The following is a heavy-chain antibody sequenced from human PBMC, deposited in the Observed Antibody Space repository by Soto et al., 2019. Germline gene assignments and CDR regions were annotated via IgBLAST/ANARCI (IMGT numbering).Heavy chain of an antibody. D-gene: IGHD3-10*01. CDR3: AGMFWVGDLLFDY. J-gene: IGHJ4*02. V-gene: IGHV4-39*01. CDR1: DGSITSGAYY. CDR2: IQYRGST. Sequence: HLQLQESGPRLIKPSETLSLTCTVSDGSITSGAYYWGLIRQPPGKGLEGIGTIQYRGSTYYNTSLKSRVTLSPDTSKTQYSLRLTSVTAADTAVYFCAGMFWVGDLLFDYWGQGTLVTVSS.